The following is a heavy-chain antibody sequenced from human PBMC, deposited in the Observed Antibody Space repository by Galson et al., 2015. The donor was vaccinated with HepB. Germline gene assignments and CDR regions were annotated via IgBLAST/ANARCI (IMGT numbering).Heavy chain of an antibody. V-gene: IGHV6-1*01. J-gene: IGHJ4*02. CDR1: GDSVSSHSVV. Sequence: CAISGDSVSSHSVVWNWIRQSPSRGLEWLGRTYYRSRWYNDYAVSVKSRISINRDTSKNQFSLQLNSVTPEDTAVYYCARDSSGINFFDCWGQGTLVTVSS. D-gene: IGHD1-1*01. CDR2: TYYRSRWYN. CDR3: ARDSSGINFFDC.